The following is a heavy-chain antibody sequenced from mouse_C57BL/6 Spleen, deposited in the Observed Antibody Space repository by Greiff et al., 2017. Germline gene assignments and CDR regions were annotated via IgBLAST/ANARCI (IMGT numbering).Heavy chain of an antibody. CDR3: ARPGYGNCGAMGY. CDR2: ISSGSSTI. V-gene: IGHV5-17*01. CDR1: GFTFSDYG. D-gene: IGHD2-1*01. Sequence: EVMLVESGGGLVKPGGSLKLSCAASGFTFSDYGMHWVRQAPEKGVEWVAYISSGSSTIYYADTVKGRFTIARDNAKNTLFLQMTSLRSEDTAMYYCARPGYGNCGAMGYWGQGTSVTVSS. J-gene: IGHJ4*01.